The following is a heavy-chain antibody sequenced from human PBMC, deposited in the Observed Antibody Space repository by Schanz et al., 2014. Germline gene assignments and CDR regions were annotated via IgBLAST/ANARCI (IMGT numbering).Heavy chain of an antibody. CDR3: ASSGAGYSSSWDFDY. CDR1: RSTFSSYT. Sequence: QVQLVQSGAEVKKPGSSVKVSCKASRSTFSSYTISWVRQAPGQGPEFMGWISTFRNEDTNSAQRFQGRVTMTADTSTSTAYMDLRSLRSDDTAVYYCASSGAGYSSSWDFDYWGQGTLVTVSS. V-gene: IGHV1-18*01. J-gene: IGHJ4*02. CDR2: ISTFRNEDT. D-gene: IGHD6-13*01.